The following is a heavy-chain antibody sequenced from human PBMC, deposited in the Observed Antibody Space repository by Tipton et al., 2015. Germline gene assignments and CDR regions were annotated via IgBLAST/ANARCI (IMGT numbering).Heavy chain of an antibody. D-gene: IGHD5-12*01. CDR2: ISHSGKT. V-gene: IGHV4-34*01. CDR1: GGSLSDYY. Sequence: PSLTCAVYGGSLSDYYWGWIRQPPGKGLEWIGAISHSGKTYSNPSLKSRVTISADTSKNQFSLRLTSVTAADTSVYYCARQNIVGNTGRHFDHWGQGTLVTVSS. J-gene: IGHJ4*02. CDR3: ARQNIVGNTGRHFDH.